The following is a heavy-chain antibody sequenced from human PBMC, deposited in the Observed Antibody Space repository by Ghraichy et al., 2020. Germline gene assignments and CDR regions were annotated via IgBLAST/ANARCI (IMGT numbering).Heavy chain of an antibody. CDR2: INPNSGGT. Sequence: ASVKVSCKASGYTFTGYYMHWVRQAPGQGLEWMGWINPNSGGTNYAQKFQGWVTMTRDTSISTAYMELSRLRSDDTAVYYCARDNSGSYQRGGFDYWGQGTLVTVSS. CDR3: ARDNSGSYQRGGFDY. V-gene: IGHV1-2*04. CDR1: GYTFTGYY. J-gene: IGHJ4*02. D-gene: IGHD1-26*01.